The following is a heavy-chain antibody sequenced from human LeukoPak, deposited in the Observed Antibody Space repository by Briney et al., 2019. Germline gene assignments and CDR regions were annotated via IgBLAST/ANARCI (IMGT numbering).Heavy chain of an antibody. Sequence: SETLSLTCTVSGDSISNYYWSWIRQPAGKGLEWIGRIYTSGSTNYNPPLKSRVTMSVDTSKNQFSLKLSSVTAADTAVYYCARGRAGGSSWSLDYWGQGTLVTVSS. CDR1: GDSISNYY. CDR2: IYTSGST. CDR3: ARGRAGGSSWSLDY. D-gene: IGHD6-13*01. V-gene: IGHV4-4*07. J-gene: IGHJ4*02.